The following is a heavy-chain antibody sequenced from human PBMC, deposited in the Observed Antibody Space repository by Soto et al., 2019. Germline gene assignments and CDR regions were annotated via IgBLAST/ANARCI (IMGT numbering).Heavy chain of an antibody. CDR2: INHSGST. D-gene: IGHD3-22*01. V-gene: IGHV4-34*01. J-gene: IGHJ6*02. Sequence: KASETLSFTCAVYGGSFSGYYWSWIRQPPGKGLEWIGEINHSGSTNYNPSLKSRVTISVDTSKNQCSLKLSSVTAADTAVYYCARPRGRAYDSRRIPWGMDVWGQGTTVTVSS. CDR1: GGSFSGYY. CDR3: ARPRGRAYDSRRIPWGMDV.